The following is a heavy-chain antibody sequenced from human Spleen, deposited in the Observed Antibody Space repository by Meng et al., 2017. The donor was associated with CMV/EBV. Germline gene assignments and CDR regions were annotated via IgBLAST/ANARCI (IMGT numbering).Heavy chain of an antibody. Sequence: KAYGYTFTSYYMHWVRQAPGQGLEWMGIINPSSGSTSYAQKFQGRVTMTWDTSTSTVYMELSSLRSEDTAVYYCARRVVTYEDPWFDPWGQGTLVTVSS. D-gene: IGHD3-3*01. J-gene: IGHJ5*02. V-gene: IGHV1-46*01. CDR2: INPSSGST. CDR1: GYTFTSYY. CDR3: ARRVVTYEDPWFDP.